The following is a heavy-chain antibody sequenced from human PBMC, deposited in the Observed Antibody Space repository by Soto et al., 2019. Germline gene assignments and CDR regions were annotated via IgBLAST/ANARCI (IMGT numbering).Heavy chain of an antibody. CDR1: GYTFTNYG. V-gene: IGHV1-18*01. CDR3: ARDRRGITVFGVVIKQNDWFDP. CDR2: ISGYNGNT. D-gene: IGHD3-3*01. J-gene: IGHJ5*02. Sequence: ALVKVSCKASGYTFTNYGISWVRQAPGQGLERMGWISGYNGNTNYAQKLQGRVTMTTDTSTSTAYMELRSLRSDDTAMYYCARDRRGITVFGVVIKQNDWFDPWGQGTLVTVSS.